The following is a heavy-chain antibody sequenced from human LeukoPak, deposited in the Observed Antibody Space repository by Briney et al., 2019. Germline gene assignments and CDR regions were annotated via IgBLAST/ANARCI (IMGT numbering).Heavy chain of an antibody. V-gene: IGHV3-30*02. CDR1: GFTFSSYG. D-gene: IGHD6-13*01. Sequence: GGSLRLSCAASGFTFSSYGMHWVRQAPGKGLEWVAFIRYDGSNKYYADSVKGRFTISRDNSKNTLYLQMNSLRAEDTAVYYCAKDLSSTWPNWFDPWGQGTLVTVSS. CDR3: AKDLSSTWPNWFDP. J-gene: IGHJ5*02. CDR2: IRYDGSNK.